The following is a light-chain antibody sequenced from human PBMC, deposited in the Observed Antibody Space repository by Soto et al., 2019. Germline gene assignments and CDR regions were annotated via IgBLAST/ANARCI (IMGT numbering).Light chain of an antibody. J-gene: IGLJ3*02. V-gene: IGLV4-69*02. CDR2: LNSDGSH. CDR1: SGHSSYA. CDR3: QTWGTGIYWV. Sequence: QSVLTQSPSASASLGASVKLTCTLSSGHSSYAIAWHQQQPEKGPRYLMKLNSDGSHSKGDGIPDRFSGSSSGAERYLTISSLQSEDEADYYCQTWGTGIYWVFGGGTKLTVL.